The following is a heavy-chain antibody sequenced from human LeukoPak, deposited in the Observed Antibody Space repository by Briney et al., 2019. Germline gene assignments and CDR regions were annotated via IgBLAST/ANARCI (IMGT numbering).Heavy chain of an antibody. V-gene: IGHV3-30*18. CDR2: ISYDGSNK. D-gene: IGHD6-13*01. J-gene: IGHJ4*02. CDR3: AKNLGVAAAGGY. CDR1: GFTFSSYG. Sequence: GGSLRLSCAASGFTFSSYGMPWVRQAPGKGLGWVAVISYDGSNKYYADSVKGRFTISRDNSKNTLYLQMNSLRAEDTAVYYCAKNLGVAAAGGYWGQGTLVTASS.